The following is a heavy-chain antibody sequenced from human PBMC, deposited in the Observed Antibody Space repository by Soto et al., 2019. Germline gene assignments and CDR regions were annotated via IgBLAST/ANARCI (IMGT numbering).Heavy chain of an antibody. CDR2: INSDGSST. J-gene: IGHJ6*03. V-gene: IGHV3-74*01. CDR1: GFTFSSYW. D-gene: IGHD2-8*01. CDR3: ARDGAYCTNGVCYNLPDYYYYYYMDV. Sequence: EVQLVESGGGLVQPGGSLRLSCAASGFTFSSYWMHWVRQAPGKGLVWVSRINSDGSSTSYADSVKGRFTIARDNAKNKLYLQKNSLRAEDTAVYYCARDGAYCTNGVCYNLPDYYYYYYMDVWGKGTTVTVSS.